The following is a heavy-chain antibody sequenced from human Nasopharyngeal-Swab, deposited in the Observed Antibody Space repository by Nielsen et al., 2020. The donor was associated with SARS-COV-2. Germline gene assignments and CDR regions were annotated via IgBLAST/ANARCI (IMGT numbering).Heavy chain of an antibody. D-gene: IGHD3-22*01. Sequence: GESLKIFCTASGFTFGDYAMSWVRQAPGKGLEWVGFIRSKAYGGTTEYAASVKGRFTISRDDSKSIAYLQMNSLKTEDTAVYYCTRGYDTFDYWGQGTLVTVSS. V-gene: IGHV3-49*04. J-gene: IGHJ4*02. CDR3: TRGYDTFDY. CDR1: GFTFGDYA. CDR2: IRSKAYGGTT.